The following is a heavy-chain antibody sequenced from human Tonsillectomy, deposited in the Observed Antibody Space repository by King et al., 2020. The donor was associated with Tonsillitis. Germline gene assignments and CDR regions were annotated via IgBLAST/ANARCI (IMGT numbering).Heavy chain of an antibody. J-gene: IGHJ4*02. Sequence: VQLVESGGGLVQPGRSLRLSCAASGFSFDDYAMHWVRQAPGKGLEWVSGISWNSGRIGYADSVKGRFTISRDNAKNALYLQMNRLRAEDTALYYCAKEAGYSSSWYEFDYWGQGTLVTVSS. D-gene: IGHD6-13*01. CDR1: GFSFDDYA. V-gene: IGHV3-9*01. CDR3: AKEAGYSSSWYEFDY. CDR2: ISWNSGRI.